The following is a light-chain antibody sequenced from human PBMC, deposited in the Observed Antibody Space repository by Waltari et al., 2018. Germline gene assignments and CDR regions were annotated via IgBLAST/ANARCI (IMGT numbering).Light chain of an antibody. J-gene: IGKJ4*01. V-gene: IGKV3-20*01. CDR3: QQYGSSPLT. CDR2: TAS. Sequence: ELVLTQSPGTLSLSPGESATLSCRASQSGTSNYLAWYQQKPGQAPRLLMYTASSRDSGIPDRFSGSGSGTDFTLTISRLEPEDFAVYYCQQYGSSPLTFGGGTKVEIK. CDR1: QSGTSNY.